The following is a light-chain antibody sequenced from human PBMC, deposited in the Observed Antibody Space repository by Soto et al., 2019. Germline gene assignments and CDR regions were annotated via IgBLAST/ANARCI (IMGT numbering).Light chain of an antibody. CDR2: GAS. V-gene: IGKV3-15*01. CDR1: QTVSSN. J-gene: IGKJ2*01. CDR3: QQYHNWPPQYT. Sequence: DIGLTQSPATLSLSPGERATLACRASQTVSSNLSWYQQKPGQAPRLLIHGASTRATGVPARFSGGGSGTEFTLTISSLQSEDFAVYYCQQYHNWPPQYTFGQGTKLQIK.